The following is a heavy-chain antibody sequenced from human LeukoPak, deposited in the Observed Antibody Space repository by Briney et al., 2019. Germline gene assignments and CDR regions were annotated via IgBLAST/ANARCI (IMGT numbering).Heavy chain of an antibody. CDR1: GGSIGSYF. CDR3: ARHSEGTAA. CDR2: IYYSGST. J-gene: IGHJ5*02. Sequence: SETLSLTCTVSGGSIGSYFWSWIRQPPGKGLEWIGSIYYSGSTYYNPSLKSRVTISVDTSKNQFSLKLSSVTAADTAVYYCARHSEGTAAWGQGTLVTVSS. D-gene: IGHD1-1*01. V-gene: IGHV4-59*08.